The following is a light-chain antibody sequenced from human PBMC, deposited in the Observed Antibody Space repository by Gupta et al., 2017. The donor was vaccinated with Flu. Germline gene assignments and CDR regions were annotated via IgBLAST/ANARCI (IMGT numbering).Light chain of an antibody. CDR3: QQYYSYPLT. J-gene: IGKJ4*01. CDR2: AAS. Sequence: GDTVSFSCRASQGSSYYLARFQQKPATGPHFLSYAASALQSGVPSKCSGSGSGTDFTLTSIRLQAEDFATYYCQQYYSYPLTFGGGTKVEIK. CDR1: QGSSYY. V-gene: IGKV1-16*02.